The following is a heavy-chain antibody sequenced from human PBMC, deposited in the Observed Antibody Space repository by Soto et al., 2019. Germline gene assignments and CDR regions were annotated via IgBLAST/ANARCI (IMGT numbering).Heavy chain of an antibody. CDR3: VRDDPGLGMDY. V-gene: IGHV3-74*01. CDR2: INSDGSDS. D-gene: IGHD1-26*01. CDR1: GFTFSNFW. J-gene: IGHJ4*02. Sequence: GGSLRLSCAASGFTFSNFWMHWVRQAPGKGLVWVSHINSDGSDSTYADSVKGRFTISRDNAKNTLYLQMNSLRAEDTAVYFCVRDDPGLGMDYWGRGTLVTVS.